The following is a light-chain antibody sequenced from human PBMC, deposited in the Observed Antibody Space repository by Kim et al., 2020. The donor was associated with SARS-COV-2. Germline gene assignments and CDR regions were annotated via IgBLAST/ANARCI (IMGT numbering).Light chain of an antibody. CDR2: RNN. CDR1: SSNIGSNY. CDR3: AAWDDSLSGRFYWV. Sequence: QSVLTQPPSASGTPGQRVTISCSGSSSNIGSNYVYWYQQLPGTAPKLLIYRNNQRPSGVPDRFSGSKSGTSASLAISGLRSEDEADYYCAAWDDSLSGRFYWVFGGGTKLTVL. V-gene: IGLV1-47*01. J-gene: IGLJ3*02.